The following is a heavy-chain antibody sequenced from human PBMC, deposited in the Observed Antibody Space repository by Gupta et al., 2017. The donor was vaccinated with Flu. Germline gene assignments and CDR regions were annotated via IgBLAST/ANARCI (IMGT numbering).Heavy chain of an antibody. CDR3: AGKGSDNWFDP. J-gene: IGHJ5*02. CDR1: GGSFSGYY. Sequence: QVQLQQWGAGLLKPSETLSLTCAVYGGSFSGYYWSWIRQPPGKGLEWIGEINHSGSTNDNPSLKSRVTISVDTAKNQFSMKMSSVTAADTAVYYGAGKGSDNWFDPWCQGTLVTVYS. D-gene: IGHD2-15*01. V-gene: IGHV4-34*01. CDR2: INHSGST.